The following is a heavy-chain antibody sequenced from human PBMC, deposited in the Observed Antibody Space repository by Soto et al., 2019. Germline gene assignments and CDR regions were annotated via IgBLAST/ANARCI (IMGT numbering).Heavy chain of an antibody. CDR2: IDPSDSYT. CDR1: GYSFTSYW. CDR3: ARPMRNRGYYYCGMDV. Sequence: PGESLKISCKGSGYSFTSYWISWVRQMPGKGLEWMGRIDPSDSYTNYSPSFQGHVTISADKSISTAYLQWSSLKASDTAMYYCARPMRNRGYYYCGMDVWGRGTTVTVSS. V-gene: IGHV5-10-1*01. J-gene: IGHJ6*02. D-gene: IGHD3-22*01.